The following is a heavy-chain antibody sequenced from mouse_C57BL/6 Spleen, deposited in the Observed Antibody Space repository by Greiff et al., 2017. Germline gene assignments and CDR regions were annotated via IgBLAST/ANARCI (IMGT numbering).Heavy chain of an antibody. J-gene: IGHJ3*01. Sequence: QVQLQQSGAELARPGASVKMSCKASGYTFTSYTMHWVKQRPGQGLEWIGYINPSSGYTKYNQKFKDKATLTADKSSSTAYMQLSSLTSEDSAVYYCAARDSSGPFAYWGQGTLVTVSA. D-gene: IGHD3-2*02. CDR2: INPSSGYT. CDR3: AARDSSGPFAY. CDR1: GYTFTSYT. V-gene: IGHV1-4*01.